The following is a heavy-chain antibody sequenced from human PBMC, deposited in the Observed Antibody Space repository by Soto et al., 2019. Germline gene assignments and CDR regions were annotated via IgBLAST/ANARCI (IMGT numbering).Heavy chain of an antibody. Sequence: SLRLSCAASGFTFSSYGMHWVRQAPGKGLEWVAVIWYDGSNKYYADSVKGRFTISRDNSKNTLYLQMNSLRAEDTAVYYCARGFPSVATMVRGVILPLDYWGQGTLVTVSS. J-gene: IGHJ4*02. CDR3: ARGFPSVATMVRGVILPLDY. CDR2: IWYDGSNK. D-gene: IGHD3-10*01. CDR1: GFTFSSYG. V-gene: IGHV3-33*01.